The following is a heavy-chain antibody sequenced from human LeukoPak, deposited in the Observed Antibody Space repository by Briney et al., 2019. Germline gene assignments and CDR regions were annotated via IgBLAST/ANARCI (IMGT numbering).Heavy chain of an antibody. J-gene: IGHJ4*02. D-gene: IGHD3-10*01. Sequence: GGSLRLSCSASGFTFSRYAMHWVRRAPGKGLEYVSAISSNGGSTYYADSVKGRFTISRDNSKNTLYLQMSSLRAEDTAVYYCVKDGSGSYYTYYFDYWGQGTLVTVSS. CDR1: GFTFSRYA. V-gene: IGHV3-64D*06. CDR2: ISSNGGST. CDR3: VKDGSGSYYTYYFDY.